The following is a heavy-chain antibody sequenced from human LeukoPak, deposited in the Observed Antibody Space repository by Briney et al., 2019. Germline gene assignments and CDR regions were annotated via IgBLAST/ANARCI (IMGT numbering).Heavy chain of an antibody. Sequence: AGGSLRLSCAASGFTVSSNYMSWVRQAPGKGLEWVSAISGSGGSTYYADSVKGRFTISRDNSKNTLYLQMNSLRAEDTAVYYCAKDGYYDSSGYYRLWGQGTLVTVSS. D-gene: IGHD3-22*01. CDR1: GFTVSSNY. CDR3: AKDGYYDSSGYYRL. CDR2: ISGSGGST. V-gene: IGHV3-23*01. J-gene: IGHJ4*02.